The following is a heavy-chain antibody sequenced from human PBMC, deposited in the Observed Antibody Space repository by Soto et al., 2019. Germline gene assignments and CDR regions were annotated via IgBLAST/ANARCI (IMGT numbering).Heavy chain of an antibody. D-gene: IGHD2-15*01. CDR2: IVVGSGNT. CDR3: AAEPVVAVSIDNWFDP. Sequence: SVKVSCKASGFTFTSSAMQWVRQARGQRLEWIGWIVVGSGNTNYAQKFQERVTITRDMSTSTAYMELSSLRSEDTAVYYCAAEPVVAVSIDNWFDPWGQGTLVTVSS. V-gene: IGHV1-58*02. J-gene: IGHJ5*02. CDR1: GFTFTSSA.